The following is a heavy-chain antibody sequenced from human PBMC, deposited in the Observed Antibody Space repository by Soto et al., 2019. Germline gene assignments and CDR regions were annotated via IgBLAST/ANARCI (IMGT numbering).Heavy chain of an antibody. D-gene: IGHD5-12*01. CDR2: IWYDGSNK. CDR1: GFTFSSYA. V-gene: IGHV3-33*08. J-gene: IGHJ3*02. CDR3: AREELDGYNSI. Sequence: QVQLVESGGGVVQPGRSLRLSCAASGFTFSSYAMHWVRQAPGKGLEWVAVIWYDGSNKYYADSVKGRFTISRDNSKNTLYLQMNSLRAEDTAVYYCAREELDGYNSIWGQGTMVTVSS.